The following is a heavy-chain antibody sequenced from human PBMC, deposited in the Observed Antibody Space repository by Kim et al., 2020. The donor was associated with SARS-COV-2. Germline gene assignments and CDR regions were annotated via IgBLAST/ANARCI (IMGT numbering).Heavy chain of an antibody. CDR3: AGDRGGYGGNWGYYFDY. V-gene: IGHV4-34*01. D-gene: IGHD7-27*01. J-gene: IGHJ4*02. Sequence: SETLSLTCAVYGGSFSGYYWSWIRQPPGKGLEWIGEINHSGSTNYNPSLKSRVTISVDTSKNQFSLKLSSVTAADTAVYYCAGDRGGYGGNWGYYFDYWGQGTLVTVSS. CDR1: GGSFSGYY. CDR2: INHSGST.